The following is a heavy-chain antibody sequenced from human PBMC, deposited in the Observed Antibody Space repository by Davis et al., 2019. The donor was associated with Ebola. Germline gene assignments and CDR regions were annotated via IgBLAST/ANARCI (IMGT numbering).Heavy chain of an antibody. CDR1: GGSLSSYY. Sequence: MPSETLSLTCAVYGGSLSSYYWTWIRQSPGQGLEWIGEIDQNGNTNYNPSLKSRVTISVDTSRKQFSLKLTSMTAADTAMYYCARTTTISSRAFDIWGQGAIVTVSP. V-gene: IGHV4-34*01. CDR2: IDQNGNT. CDR3: ARTTTISSRAFDI. D-gene: IGHD4-11*01. J-gene: IGHJ3*02.